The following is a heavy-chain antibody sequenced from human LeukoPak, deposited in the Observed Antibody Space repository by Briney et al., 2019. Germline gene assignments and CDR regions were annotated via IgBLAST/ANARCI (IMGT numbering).Heavy chain of an antibody. Sequence: SETLSLTCTVSGGSISSYYWGWIRQPPGKGLEWIGEINHSGSTNYNPSLKSRVTISVDTAKNHFSLNLSSVTAADTAVYYCARSDGYGLVGIWGQGTMVTVSS. V-gene: IGHV4-34*01. D-gene: IGHD3-10*01. J-gene: IGHJ3*02. CDR3: ARSDGYGLVGI. CDR2: INHSGST. CDR1: GGSISSYY.